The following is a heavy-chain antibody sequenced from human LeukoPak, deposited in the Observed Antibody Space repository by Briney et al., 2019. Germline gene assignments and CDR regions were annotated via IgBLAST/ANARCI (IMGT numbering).Heavy chain of an antibody. Sequence: GGSLRLSCTGSGFTFGDYVMSWFRQAPGKGLEWVGFIRGKANNGTREYAASVKGRFTISRDDSKSIAYLQMNSLETEDTAVYYCSRFYGFAPWGQGTLVVVSS. V-gene: IGHV3-49*03. D-gene: IGHD3-16*01. CDR3: SRFYGFAP. J-gene: IGHJ5*02. CDR2: IRGKANNGTR. CDR1: GFTFGDYV.